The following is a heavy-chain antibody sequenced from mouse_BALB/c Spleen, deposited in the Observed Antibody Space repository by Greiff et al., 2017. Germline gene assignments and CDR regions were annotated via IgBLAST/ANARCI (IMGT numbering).Heavy chain of an antibody. D-gene: IGHD1-1*01. CDR2: ISSGGSYT. CDR3: ARHDGSSYDYFDY. V-gene: IGHV5-6*01. J-gene: IGHJ2*01. CDR1: GFTFSSYG. Sequence: EVMLVESGGDLVKPGGSLKLSCAASGFTFSSYGMSWVRQTPDKRLEWVATISSGGSYTYYPDSVKGRFTISRDNAKNTLYLQMSSLKSEDTAMYYCARHDGSSYDYFDYWGQGTTLTVSS.